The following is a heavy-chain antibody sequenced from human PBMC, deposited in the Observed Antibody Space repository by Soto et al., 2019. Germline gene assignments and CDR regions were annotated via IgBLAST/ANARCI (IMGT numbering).Heavy chain of an antibody. CDR1: GYTFTGYY. J-gene: IGHJ4*02. Sequence: QVQLVQSGAEVKKPGASVKVSCKASGYTFTGYYMHWVRQAPGQGLEWMGWINPNSGGTNYAQKFQGRVTMTRDTSISTAYMELSRLRSDDTAVYYCARTFPSVWGSYRYPNPSYYFDYWGQGTLVTVSS. CDR2: INPNSGGT. CDR3: ARTFPSVWGSYRYPNPSYYFDY. D-gene: IGHD3-16*02. V-gene: IGHV1-2*02.